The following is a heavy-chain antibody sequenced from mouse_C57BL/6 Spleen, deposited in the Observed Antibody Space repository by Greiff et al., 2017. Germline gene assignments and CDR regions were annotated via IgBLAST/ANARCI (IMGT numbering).Heavy chain of an antibody. J-gene: IGHJ2*01. CDR2: IDPADGET. V-gene: IGHV14-2*01. CDR3: ARGDGGYYFDY. CDR1: GFTFNDYY. Sequence: EVKLMESGAELVKPGASVKLSCTASGFTFNDYYMHWVKQRPEQGLEWIGSIDPADGETNYDPKFKGKATITADTSSNTAYLQLSSLTSEDSAVYYCARGDGGYYFDYWGQGTPLTVSS. D-gene: IGHD2-3*01.